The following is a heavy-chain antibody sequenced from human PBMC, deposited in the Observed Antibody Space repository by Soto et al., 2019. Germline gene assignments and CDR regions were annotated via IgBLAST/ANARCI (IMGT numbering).Heavy chain of an antibody. CDR2: ISYDGSNK. V-gene: IGHV3-30-3*01. D-gene: IGHD2-2*01. CDR1: GFTFSSYA. Sequence: AGGSLRLSCAASGFTFSSYAMHWVRQAPGKGLEWVAVISYDGSNKYYADSVKGRFTISRDNSKNTLYLQMNSLRAEDTAVYYCERGQSSLTLLDYWGQGTLVTVSS. CDR3: ERGQSSLTLLDY. J-gene: IGHJ4*02.